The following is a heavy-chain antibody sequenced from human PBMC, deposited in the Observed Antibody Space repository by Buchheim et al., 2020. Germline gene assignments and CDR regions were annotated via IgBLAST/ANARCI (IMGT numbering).Heavy chain of an antibody. V-gene: IGHV6-1*01. J-gene: IGHJ4*02. D-gene: IGHD2-15*01. CDR2: TYYRSRWYY. Sequence: QVQLQQSGPGLVKPSQTLSLTCAISGDSVSSNSVVWNWIRQSPTRGLEWLGRTYYRSRWYYEYAESVKSRIAINPDTSENQFSLQLNSVTPEDTAVYYCARGAFVAEPSTGFDYWGQGTL. CDR3: ARGAFVAEPSTGFDY. CDR1: GDSVSSNSVV.